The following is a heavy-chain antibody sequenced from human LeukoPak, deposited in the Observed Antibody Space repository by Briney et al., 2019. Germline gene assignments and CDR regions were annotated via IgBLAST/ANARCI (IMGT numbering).Heavy chain of an antibody. CDR3: AKEGSSWSTFDY. CDR2: ISWNSRSI. D-gene: IGHD6-13*01. CDR1: GFTFNDYA. V-gene: IGHV3-9*03. J-gene: IGHJ4*02. Sequence: GRSLRLSCTTSGFTFNDYAMYWVRQAPGKGLEWVSGISWNSRSIAYADSVKGRFTISRDNAKNSLYLQMNSLRAEDMALYYCAKEGSSWSTFDYWGQGTLVTVSS.